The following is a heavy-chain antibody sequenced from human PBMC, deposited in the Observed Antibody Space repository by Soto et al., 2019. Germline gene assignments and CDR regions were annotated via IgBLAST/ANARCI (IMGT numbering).Heavy chain of an antibody. D-gene: IGHD2-2*01. CDR3: ARDSSSPQFDY. CDR2: ISSSSSYI. Sequence: PGGSLRLSCAASGFTFSGYIMNWVRQAPGKGLEWVSSISSSSSYIYYADSVKGRFTISRDNAKNSLYLQMNSLRAEDTAVYYCARDSSSPQFDYWGQGTLVTVSS. V-gene: IGHV3-21*01. CDR1: GFTFSGYI. J-gene: IGHJ4*02.